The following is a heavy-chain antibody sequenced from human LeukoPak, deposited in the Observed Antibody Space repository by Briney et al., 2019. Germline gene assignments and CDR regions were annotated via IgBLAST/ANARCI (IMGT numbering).Heavy chain of an antibody. Sequence: SETLSLTCTVSGGSISSYYWTWIRQPPGKGLEWIGYIYYSGSTKYNPSLKSRVTISIDTSKNQFSLKLSSVTAADTAVYYCARGTLYSGWSYYFDYWGQGSQVTVSS. CDR2: IYYSGST. D-gene: IGHD6-19*01. CDR3: ARGTLYSGWSYYFDY. CDR1: GGSISSYY. J-gene: IGHJ4*02. V-gene: IGHV4-59*01.